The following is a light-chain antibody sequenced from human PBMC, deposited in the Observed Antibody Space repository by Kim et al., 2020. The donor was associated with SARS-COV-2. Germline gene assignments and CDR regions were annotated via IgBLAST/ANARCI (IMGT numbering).Light chain of an antibody. Sequence: ASTGDRVTITCRASQGISSYLAWYQQKPGKAPKLLIYAASTLQSGVPSRFSGSGSGTDFTLTISCLQSEDFATYYCQQYYSYPVAFGQGTKVDIK. J-gene: IGKJ1*01. CDR2: AAS. V-gene: IGKV1-8*01. CDR3: QQYYSYPVA. CDR1: QGISSY.